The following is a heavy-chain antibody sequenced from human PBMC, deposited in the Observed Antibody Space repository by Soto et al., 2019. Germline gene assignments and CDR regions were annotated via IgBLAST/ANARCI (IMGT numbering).Heavy chain of an antibody. Sequence: PSETLSLTCAVYGGSFSGYYWSWIRQPPGKGLDWIGEINHSGSTNYNPSLKSRVTISVDTSKNQFSLKLSSVTAADTAVYYCASSGTGTFDYWGQGTLVTVSS. CDR1: GGSFSGYY. CDR3: ASSGTGTFDY. J-gene: IGHJ4*02. CDR2: INHSGST. V-gene: IGHV4-34*01. D-gene: IGHD1-7*01.